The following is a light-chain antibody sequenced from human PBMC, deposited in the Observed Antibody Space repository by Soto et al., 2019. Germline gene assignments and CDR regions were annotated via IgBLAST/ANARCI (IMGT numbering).Light chain of an antibody. CDR3: QQFNTYSYT. Sequence: DIQMTQSPSTLSASVGDRVTITCRASQSVRNWLAWYQQKPGKAPKLLIYDASSLESGVPSRFSGSGFGTEFTLTISSLQPYDFATYYCQQFNTYSYTFGQGTRVEIK. V-gene: IGKV1-5*01. CDR1: QSVRNW. CDR2: DAS. J-gene: IGKJ2*01.